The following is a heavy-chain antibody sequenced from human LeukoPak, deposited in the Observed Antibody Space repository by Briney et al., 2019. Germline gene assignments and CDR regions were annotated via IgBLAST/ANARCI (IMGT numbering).Heavy chain of an antibody. CDR3: ASVPRGGKSTRDY. V-gene: IGHV4-34*01. CDR2: INHSGST. Sequence: SETLSLTCAVYGGSFSGYYWSWIRQPPGKGLEWIGEINHSGSTNYNPPLKSRVTISVDTSKNQFSLKLSSVTAADTAVYYCASVPRGGKSTRDYWGQGTLVTVSS. CDR1: GGSFSGYY. D-gene: IGHD4-23*01. J-gene: IGHJ4*02.